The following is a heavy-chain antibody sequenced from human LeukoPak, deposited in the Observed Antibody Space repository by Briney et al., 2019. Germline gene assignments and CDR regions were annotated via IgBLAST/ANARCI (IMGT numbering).Heavy chain of an antibody. CDR3: AKGWYYYDSSGSKGFDY. Sequence: PGGSLRLSCAASGFTFDDYAMHWVRQAPGKGLEWVSGICWNSGSIGYADSVKGRFTISRDNAKNSLYLQMNSQRAEDTALYYCAKGWYYYDSSGSKGFDYWGQGTLVTVSS. J-gene: IGHJ4*02. V-gene: IGHV3-9*01. CDR1: GFTFDDYA. CDR2: ICWNSGSI. D-gene: IGHD3-22*01.